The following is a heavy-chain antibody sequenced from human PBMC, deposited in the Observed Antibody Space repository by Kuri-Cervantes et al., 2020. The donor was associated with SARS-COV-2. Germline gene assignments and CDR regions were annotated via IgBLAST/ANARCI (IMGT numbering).Heavy chain of an antibody. CDR3: ARGTVGAPGGGMDV. CDR1: GGSISSGGYY. Sequence: SCTVSGGSISSGGYYWSWIRQHPGKGLEWIGYIYYSGSTYYNPSLKSRVTISVDTSKNQFSLKLSSVTAADTAVYYCARGTVGAPGGGMDVWGQGTTVTVSS. V-gene: IGHV4-31*02. J-gene: IGHJ6*02. D-gene: IGHD1-26*01. CDR2: IYYSGST.